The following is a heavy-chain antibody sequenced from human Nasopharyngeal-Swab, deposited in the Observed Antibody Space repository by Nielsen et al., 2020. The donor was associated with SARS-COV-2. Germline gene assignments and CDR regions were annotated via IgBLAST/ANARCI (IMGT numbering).Heavy chain of an antibody. Sequence: VRQAPGKGLEWVGRIKSKTDGGTTDYAAPVKGRFTISRDDSKNTLYLQMNSLKTEDTAVYYCARWAPSLGYWGQGTLVTVSS. CDR3: ARWAPSLGY. D-gene: IGHD1-26*01. J-gene: IGHJ4*02. V-gene: IGHV3-15*01. CDR2: IKSKTDGGTT.